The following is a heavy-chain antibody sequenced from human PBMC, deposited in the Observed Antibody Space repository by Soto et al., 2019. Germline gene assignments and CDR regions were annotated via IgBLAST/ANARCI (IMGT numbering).Heavy chain of an antibody. D-gene: IGHD3-3*01. Sequence: GGSLRLSCAASGFTFSSYAMSWVRQAPGQGLEWVSAISGSGGSTYYADSVKGRFTISRDNSKNTLYLQMNSLRAEDTAVYYCAKAGTDYDFWSGYYLDFDYWGQGTLVTVSS. CDR3: AKAGTDYDFWSGYYLDFDY. CDR2: ISGSGGST. V-gene: IGHV3-23*01. CDR1: GFTFSSYA. J-gene: IGHJ4*02.